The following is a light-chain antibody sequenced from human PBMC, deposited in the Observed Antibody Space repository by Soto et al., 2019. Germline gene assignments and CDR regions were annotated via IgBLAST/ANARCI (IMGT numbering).Light chain of an antibody. CDR3: QQSYSTQFT. J-gene: IGKJ3*01. Sequence: EIVLTQSPGTLSLSPGERATLSCRASQSVSSSYLAWYQQKPGQAPRLLIYGASSRATGIPDRFSGSGSGTDFTLTISSLQPEDFATYYCQQSYSTQFTFGPGTKVDIK. CDR2: GAS. CDR1: QSVSSSY. V-gene: IGKV3-20*01.